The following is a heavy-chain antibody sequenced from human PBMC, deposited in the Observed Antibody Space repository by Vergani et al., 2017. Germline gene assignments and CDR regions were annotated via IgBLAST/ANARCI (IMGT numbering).Heavy chain of an antibody. CDR1: EYSFGNYW. CDR3: ARHTTYTDS. J-gene: IGHJ4*02. D-gene: IGHD1-1*01. V-gene: IGHV5-51*01. CDR2: IYPADSDT. Sequence: EVALVQSGPEMRKPGESLKISCKGSEYSFGNYWISWVRQMPGKGLEWMGIIYPADSDTRYSPSFQGQVTISADKSISTAFLQWDSLKASDTALYYCARHTTYTDSWGQGTLVTVSS.